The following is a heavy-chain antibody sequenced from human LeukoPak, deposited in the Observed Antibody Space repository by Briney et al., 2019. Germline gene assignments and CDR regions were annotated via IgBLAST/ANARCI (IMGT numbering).Heavy chain of an antibody. CDR1: GGSISSSSYY. J-gene: IGHJ4*02. CDR3: ARQDYDILTGYSDHFDY. CDR2: IYYSGST. Sequence: PSETLSLTCTVSGGSISSSSYYWGWIRQPPGKGLEWIGSIYYSGSTYYNPSLKSRVTISVDTSKNQFSLKLSSVTAADTAVYYCARQDYDILTGYSDHFDYWGQGTLVTVSS. V-gene: IGHV4-39*01. D-gene: IGHD3-9*01.